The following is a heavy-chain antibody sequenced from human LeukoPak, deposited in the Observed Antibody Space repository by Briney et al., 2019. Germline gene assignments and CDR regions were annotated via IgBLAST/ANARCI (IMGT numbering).Heavy chain of an antibody. D-gene: IGHD2-2*01. Sequence: PGGSLSLSCAASGFTFSSYSMNWVRQAPGKGLEWVSSISSSSSYIYYADSVKGRFTISRDNAKNSLYLQMNNLRAEDTAVYYCARDSRIVVVPAAPSDAFDIWGQGTMVTVSS. V-gene: IGHV3-21*01. J-gene: IGHJ3*02. CDR3: ARDSRIVVVPAAPSDAFDI. CDR2: ISSSSSYI. CDR1: GFTFSSYS.